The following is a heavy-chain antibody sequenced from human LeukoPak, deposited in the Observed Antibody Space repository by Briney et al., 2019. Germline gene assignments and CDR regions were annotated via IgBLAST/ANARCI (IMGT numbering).Heavy chain of an antibody. J-gene: IGHJ5*02. CDR3: TRDAIYYGSGSYSWFDP. CDR2: IWYDGSNK. V-gene: IGHV3-33*08. CDR1: GFTFSSYG. D-gene: IGHD3-10*01. Sequence: PGGSLRLSCAGAGFTFSSYGMHWVRQAPGKGLEWVAVIWYDGSNKYYADSVKGRFTISRDNSKNTLYLQMNSLRAEDTAVYYCTRDAIYYGSGSYSWFDPWGQGTLVTVSS.